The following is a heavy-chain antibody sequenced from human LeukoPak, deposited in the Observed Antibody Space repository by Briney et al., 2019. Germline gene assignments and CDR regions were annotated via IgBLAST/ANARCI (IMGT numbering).Heavy chain of an antibody. CDR1: GGSISSSSYY. CDR2: IYYSGST. V-gene: IGHV4-39*01. D-gene: IGHD4-23*01. J-gene: IGHJ4*02. Sequence: SETLSLTCTVSGGSISSSSYYWGWIRQPPGKGLEWIGSIYYSGSTYYNPSLKIRGTISVDTSKIQFSLKLSPVTAANTAVYYCASGGPVLTYYFDYWGQGTLVTVSS. CDR3: ASGGPVLTYYFDY.